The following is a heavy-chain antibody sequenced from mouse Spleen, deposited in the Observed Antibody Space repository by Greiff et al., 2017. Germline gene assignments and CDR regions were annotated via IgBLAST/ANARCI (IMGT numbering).Heavy chain of an antibody. CDR1: GYTFTSYW. Sequence: QVQLQQPGAELVMPGASVKLSCKASGYTFTSYWMHWVKQRPGQGLEWIGEIDPSDSYTNYNQKFKGKATLTVDKSSSTAYMQLSSLTSEDSAVYYCARDLTGTWFAYWGQGTLVTVSA. CDR2: IDPSDSYT. V-gene: IGHV1-69*01. D-gene: IGHD4-1*01. J-gene: IGHJ3*01. CDR3: ARDLTGTWFAY.